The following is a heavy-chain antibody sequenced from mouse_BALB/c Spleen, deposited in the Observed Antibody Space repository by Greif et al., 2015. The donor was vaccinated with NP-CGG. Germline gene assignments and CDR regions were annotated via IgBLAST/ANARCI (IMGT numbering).Heavy chain of an antibody. V-gene: IGHV14-3*02. Sequence: VQLKQSGAELVKPGASVKLSCTASGFSIKDTYMHWVKQRPEQGLEWIGRIAPANGHTRYDSKFQGKATITADTSSNTAYLQLSSLTSEYTAFYYSVLYRYDLSWFAYWGQGTLVAVSA. J-gene: IGHJ3*01. CDR1: GFSIKDTY. CDR2: IAPANGHT. D-gene: IGHD2-14*01. CDR3: VLYRYDLSWFAY.